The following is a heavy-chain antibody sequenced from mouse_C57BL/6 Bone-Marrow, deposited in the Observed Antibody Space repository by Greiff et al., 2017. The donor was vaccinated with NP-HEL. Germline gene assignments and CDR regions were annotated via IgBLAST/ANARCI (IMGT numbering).Heavy chain of an antibody. CDR2: INPNNGGT. J-gene: IGHJ4*01. CDR3: ARRGPRGYYAMDY. D-gene: IGHD3-3*01. Sequence: VHVKQSGPELVKPGASVKIPCKASGYTFTDYNMDWVKQSHGKSLEWIGDINPNNGGTIYNQKFKGKATLTVDKSSSTAYMELRSLTSEDTAVYYCARRGPRGYYAMDYWGQGTSVTVSS. CDR1: GYTFTDYN. V-gene: IGHV1-18*01.